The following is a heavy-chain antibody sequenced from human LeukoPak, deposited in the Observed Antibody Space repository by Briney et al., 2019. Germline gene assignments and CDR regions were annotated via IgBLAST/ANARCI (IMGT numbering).Heavy chain of an antibody. J-gene: IGHJ4*02. Sequence: PGGSLRLSCAASGFTFSHAWMSWVRQAPGKGLEWVGRIRSNTDGGTTDYGASVKGRFTISSDDSKNTLYLQMNSLKTEDTAVYYCSTDKYGSGSHLDYWGQGILVTVSS. CDR1: GFTFSHAW. D-gene: IGHD3-10*01. V-gene: IGHV3-15*01. CDR3: STDKYGSGSHLDY. CDR2: IRSNTDGGTT.